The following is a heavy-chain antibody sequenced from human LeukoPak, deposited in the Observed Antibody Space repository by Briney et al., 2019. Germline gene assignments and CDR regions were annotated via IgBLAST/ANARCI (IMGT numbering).Heavy chain of an antibody. V-gene: IGHV3-30*18. CDR1: GFTFSSYA. CDR2: ISYDGSNK. CDR3: AKDMSIFGVVITDY. Sequence: GGSLRLSCAASGFTFSSYAMSWVRQAPGKGLEWVAVISYDGSNKYYADSVKGRFTISRDNSKNTLYLQMNSLRAEDTAVYYCAKDMSIFGVVITDYWGQGTLVTVSS. J-gene: IGHJ4*02. D-gene: IGHD3-3*01.